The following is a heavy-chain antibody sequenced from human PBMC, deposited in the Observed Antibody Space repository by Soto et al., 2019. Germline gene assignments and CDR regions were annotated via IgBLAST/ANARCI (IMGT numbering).Heavy chain of an antibody. V-gene: IGHV3-11*06. CDR2: ITSSSSYT. CDR1: GFTFSDSY. D-gene: IGHD2-2*01. J-gene: IGHJ4*02. CDR3: AKRKYCPSTTCFDY. Sequence: GGSLRLSXAASGFTFSDSYMSWIRQAPGKGLEWVSYITSSSSYTNYADSVKGRFTISRDDSENTLYLQMSSLRAEDTAVYYCAKRKYCPSTTCFDYWGQGTQVTVSS.